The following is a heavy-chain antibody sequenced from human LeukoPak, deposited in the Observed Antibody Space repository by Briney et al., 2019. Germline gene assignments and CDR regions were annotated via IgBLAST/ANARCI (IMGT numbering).Heavy chain of an antibody. Sequence: PGGSLRLSVAASGLTFIANGRSGAAQAPGKGREWVANIKQDGSEKYYVDSVKGRFTISRDNAKNSLYLQMNSLRAEDTALYHCARQNYYYGMDVWGQGTTVTVSS. J-gene: IGHJ6*02. CDR2: IKQDGSEK. CDR3: ARQNYYYGMDV. V-gene: IGHV3-7*03. CDR1: GLTFIANG.